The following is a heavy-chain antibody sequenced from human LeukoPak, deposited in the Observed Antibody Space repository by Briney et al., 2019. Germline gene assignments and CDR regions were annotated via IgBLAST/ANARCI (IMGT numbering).Heavy chain of an antibody. CDR3: ARDGWWDPNRHAFDL. V-gene: IGHV1-18*04. CDR1: GYTFTGYY. J-gene: IGHJ3*01. CDR2: IRGHNGDT. D-gene: IGHD2-15*01. Sequence: ASVKVSCKASGYTFTGYYMHWVRQAPGQGLEWMGWIRGHNGDTNYAQNFQDRITMTKDTSTSTAYMEVRSLRSDDTAVYYCARDGWWDPNRHAFDLWGQGTVVTVSS.